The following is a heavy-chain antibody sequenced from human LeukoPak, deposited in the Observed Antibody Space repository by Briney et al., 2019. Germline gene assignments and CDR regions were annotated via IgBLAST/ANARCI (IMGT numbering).Heavy chain of an antibody. J-gene: IGHJ4*02. D-gene: IGHD3-9*01. V-gene: IGHV4-59*08. Sequence: SEILSLTCAVYGVSISCYYWSWIRQPPGKGLEWIGYIYYSGSTNYNPSLKSRVTISVDTSKNQFSLKLSSVTAADTAVYYCARTTTSYDMIFDYWGQGTLVTVSS. CDR2: IYYSGST. CDR1: GVSISCYY. CDR3: ARTTTSYDMIFDY.